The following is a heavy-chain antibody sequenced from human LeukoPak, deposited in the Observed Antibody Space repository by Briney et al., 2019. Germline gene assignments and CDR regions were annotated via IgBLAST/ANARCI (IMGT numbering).Heavy chain of an antibody. CDR3: VTFYETY. V-gene: IGHV3-74*01. CDR1: GFTFSNAW. D-gene: IGHD2/OR15-2a*01. J-gene: IGHJ4*02. Sequence: GGSLRLSCAASGFTFSNAWMNWVRQAPGKGLVWVSHINSDGSWTGYADSVKGRFTISKDNAMNTVSLQMNNLRAEDTAVYYCVTFYETYWGRGTLVTVSS. CDR2: INSDGSWT.